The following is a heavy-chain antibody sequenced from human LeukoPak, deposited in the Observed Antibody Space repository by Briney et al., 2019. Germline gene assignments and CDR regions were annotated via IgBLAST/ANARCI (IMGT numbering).Heavy chain of an antibody. D-gene: IGHD6-6*01. CDR1: GYTCTSYC. V-gene: IGHV1-18*01. CDR3: ARGFGTIAARFSYSDY. J-gene: IGHJ4*02. CDR2: ISAYNGNT. Sequence: ASVKISCKASGYTCTSYCISWVRQAPGQGIEWMGWISAYNGNTNYAQKLQGRVTMTTDTSTSTAYMELRSLRSDDTAVYYCARGFGTIAARFSYSDYWGQGTLVTVSS.